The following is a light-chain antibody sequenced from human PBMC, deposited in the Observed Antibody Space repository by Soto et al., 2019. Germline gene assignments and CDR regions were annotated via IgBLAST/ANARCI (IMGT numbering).Light chain of an antibody. J-gene: IGLJ3*02. V-gene: IGLV2-14*01. CDR3: SSYTSSSTLWV. CDR2: EVS. Sequence: QSVLTQPASVSGSPGQSITISCTGTSSDVGGYNYVSWYQQHPGTAPKLMIYEVSNRPSGVSNRFSGSKSGNTASLTISGLQAEDEADYYCSSYTSSSTLWVFGGGTQLTVL. CDR1: SSDVGGYNY.